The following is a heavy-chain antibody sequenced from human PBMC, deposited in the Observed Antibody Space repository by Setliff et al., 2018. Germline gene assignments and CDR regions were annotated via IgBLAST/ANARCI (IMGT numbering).Heavy chain of an antibody. CDR1: GGTFSVYY. D-gene: IGHD5-18*01. CDR3: ASTRPHKGLWEYYYYMDV. V-gene: IGHV4-34*01. J-gene: IGHJ6*03. Sequence: SETLSLTCAAYGGTFSVYYWGWIRQSPGKGLEWIASVYYSGSTNYNPSLKSRVTISVDTSKNQFSLKLSSVTAADTAVYYCASTRPHKGLWEYYYYMDVWGKGTTVTVSS. CDR2: VYYSGST.